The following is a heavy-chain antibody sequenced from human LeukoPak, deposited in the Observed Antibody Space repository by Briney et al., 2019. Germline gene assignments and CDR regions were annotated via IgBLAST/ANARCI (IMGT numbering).Heavy chain of an antibody. D-gene: IGHD4-17*01. CDR1: GFTFSSYA. CDR3: ARGPYGDYQNY. J-gene: IGHJ4*02. Sequence: PGGSLRLSCAASGFTFSSYAMSWVRQAPGKGLEWVSAISGSGGSTYYADSVKGRFTISRDNAKNTLYLQMNSLRAEDTAVYYCARGPYGDYQNYWGQGTLVTVSS. CDR2: ISGSGGST. V-gene: IGHV3-23*01.